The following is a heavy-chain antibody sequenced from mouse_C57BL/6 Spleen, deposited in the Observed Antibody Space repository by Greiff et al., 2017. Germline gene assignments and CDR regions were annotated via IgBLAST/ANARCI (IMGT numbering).Heavy chain of an antibody. CDR3: ASEEGWLTWYFGV. D-gene: IGHD2-3*01. CDR1: GFTFSSYA. Sequence: EVQLVESGGGLVKPGGSLKLSCAASGFTFSSYAMSWVRQTPEKRLEWVATISDGGSYTYYPDNVQGRFTSSRDNAKNNVYLQMSHLKSEGTAMYYCASEEGWLTWYFGVWGTGTTVTVSS. J-gene: IGHJ1*03. V-gene: IGHV5-4*01. CDR2: ISDGGSYT.